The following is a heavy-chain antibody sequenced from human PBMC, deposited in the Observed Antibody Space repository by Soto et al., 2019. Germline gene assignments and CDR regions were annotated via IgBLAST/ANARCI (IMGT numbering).Heavy chain of an antibody. CDR1: GFIFSNYV. V-gene: IGHV3-23*04. Sequence: EVQLVDSGGGLVQPGGSLRLSCAASGFIFSNYVMSWVRQATGKGLEWVSSISDSGGTSYNADSVKGRFTISRDNSKNTLYLQMNSLRAEDTAIYYCAKRPRALLTFDYWGQGPLVTFSS. CDR3: AKRPRALLTFDY. J-gene: IGHJ4*02. D-gene: IGHD1-26*01. CDR2: ISDSGGTS.